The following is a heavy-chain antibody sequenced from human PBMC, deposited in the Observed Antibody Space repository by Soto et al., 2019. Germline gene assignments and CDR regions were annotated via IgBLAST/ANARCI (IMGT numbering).Heavy chain of an antibody. CDR1: GGSISSGDYY. D-gene: IGHD3-22*01. Sequence: PSETLSLTCTVSGGSISSGDYYWSWIRQPPGKGLEWIGYIHYSGSTYYNPSLKSRVTISVDTSKNQFSLKLSSVTAADTAVYYCARGGVYYDSSGYIVWGQGTLVTVSS. CDR2: IHYSGST. J-gene: IGHJ4*02. CDR3: ARGGVYYDSSGYIV. V-gene: IGHV4-30-4*01.